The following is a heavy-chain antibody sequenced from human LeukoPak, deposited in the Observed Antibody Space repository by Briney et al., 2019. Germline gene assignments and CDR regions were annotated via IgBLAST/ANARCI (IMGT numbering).Heavy chain of an antibody. J-gene: IGHJ4*02. CDR2: ISSSGSTI. V-gene: IGHV3-48*03. CDR1: GFTFSSYE. D-gene: IGHD5-18*01. Sequence: GGSLRLSCAASGFTFSSYEMNWVRQAPGKGLEWVSYISSSGSTIYYADSVKGRFTISRDNAKNSLYLQMNSLRAEDTAVCYCARGGRRRYSYGSDYWGQGTLVTVSS. CDR3: ARGGRRRYSYGSDY.